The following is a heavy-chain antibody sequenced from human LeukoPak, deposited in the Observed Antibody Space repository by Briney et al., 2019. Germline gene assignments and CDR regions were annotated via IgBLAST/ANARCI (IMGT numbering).Heavy chain of an antibody. Sequence: GGSLRLSCAASGFTFSSYEMNWVRHAPGKGLEWVSYISSSGSAIYYAGSVKGRFTISRDNAKNSLYLQMNSLRAEDTAVYYCARETGVRRYYYYGMDVWGQGTTVTVSS. CDR1: GFTFSSYE. CDR2: ISSSGSAI. D-gene: IGHD1-14*01. J-gene: IGHJ6*02. V-gene: IGHV3-48*03. CDR3: ARETGVRRYYYYGMDV.